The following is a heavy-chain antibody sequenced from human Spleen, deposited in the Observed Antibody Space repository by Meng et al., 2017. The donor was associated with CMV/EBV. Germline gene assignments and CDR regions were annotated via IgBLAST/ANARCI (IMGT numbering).Heavy chain of an antibody. V-gene: IGHV1-46*01. Sequence: ASVKVSCKASGYTFTSYYMHWVRQAPGQGLEWMGIINTSGGSTSYAQKFQGRVTMNRDTSTSTVYMELSSLRSEDTAVYYCARNFESELRFLEWLDARWGAFDIWGQGTMVTVSS. J-gene: IGHJ3*02. CDR2: INTSGGST. D-gene: IGHD3-3*01. CDR1: GYTFTSYY. CDR3: ARNFESELRFLEWLDARWGAFDI.